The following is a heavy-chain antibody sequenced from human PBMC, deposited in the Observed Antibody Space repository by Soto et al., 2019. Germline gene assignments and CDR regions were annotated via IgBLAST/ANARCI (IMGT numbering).Heavy chain of an antibody. CDR3: ARGGRVPAAMDLYYYYYMDV. CDR2: INPNSGGT. CDR1: GYTFTGYY. D-gene: IGHD2-2*01. V-gene: IGHV1-2*04. J-gene: IGHJ6*03. Sequence: ASVKVSCKASGYTFTGYYMHWVRQAPGQGLEWMGWINPNSGGTNYAQKFQGWVTMTRDTSISTAYMELSRLRSDDPAVYYCARGGRVPAAMDLYYYYYMDVWGKGTTVTVSS.